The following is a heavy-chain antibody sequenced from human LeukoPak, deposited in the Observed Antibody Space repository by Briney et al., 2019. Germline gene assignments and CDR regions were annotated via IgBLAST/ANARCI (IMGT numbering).Heavy chain of an antibody. J-gene: IGHJ4*02. Sequence: GSSVKVSRKASGGTFSSYAISWVRQAPGQGLEWMGGIIPIFGTANYAQKFQGRVTITADESTSTAYMELSSLRSEDTAVYYCARGVNRYYYDSSGYRFDYWGQGTLVTVSS. CDR3: ARGVNRYYYDSSGYRFDY. CDR2: IIPIFGTA. V-gene: IGHV1-69*01. CDR1: GGTFSSYA. D-gene: IGHD3-22*01.